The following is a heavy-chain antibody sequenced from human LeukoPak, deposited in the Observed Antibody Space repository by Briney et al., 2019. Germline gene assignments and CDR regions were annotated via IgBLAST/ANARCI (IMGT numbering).Heavy chain of an antibody. CDR3: AKQYGDYAGEAFDI. D-gene: IGHD4-17*01. CDR2: ISGSGANT. Sequence: GSLRLSCAASEFTFSDYPMSWGRQAPGKGLEWVSTISGSGANTHYADSVKGRFTISRDNSKNTVFLQMNSLRAGGTAVYYCAKQYGDYAGEAFDIWGQGTMVTVSS. CDR1: EFTFSDYP. J-gene: IGHJ3*02. V-gene: IGHV3-23*01.